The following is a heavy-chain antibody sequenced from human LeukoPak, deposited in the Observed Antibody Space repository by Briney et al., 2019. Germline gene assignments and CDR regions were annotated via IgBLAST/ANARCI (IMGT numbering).Heavy chain of an antibody. Sequence: GGSLRLSCVASGFTFSSYWMHWVRQAPGKGLEWVSRINQDASVRDYAGSARGRFTISRDNAKNMLYLQMDSLRAEDTAVYYCARAFSDVGDAFDMWGQGTMVTASS. CDR3: ARAFSDVGDAFDM. CDR1: GFTFSSYW. J-gene: IGHJ3*02. CDR2: INQDASVR. V-gene: IGHV3-74*01.